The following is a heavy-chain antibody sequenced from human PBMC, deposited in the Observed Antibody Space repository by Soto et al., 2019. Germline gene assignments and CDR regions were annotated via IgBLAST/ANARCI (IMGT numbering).Heavy chain of an antibody. CDR2: IIPIFGTA. V-gene: IGHV1-69*13. CDR3: ARDSSSWYWFDP. J-gene: IGHJ5*02. CDR1: GGTFSSYA. D-gene: IGHD6-13*01. Sequence: SVKVSCKASGGTFSSYAISWGRQAPGQGLEWMGGIIPIFGTANYAQKFQGRVTITADESTSTAYMELSSLRSEDTAVYYCARDSSSWYWFDPWGQGTLVTVSS.